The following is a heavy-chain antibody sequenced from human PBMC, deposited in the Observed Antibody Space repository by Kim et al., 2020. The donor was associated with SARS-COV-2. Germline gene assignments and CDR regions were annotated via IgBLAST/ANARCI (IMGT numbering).Heavy chain of an antibody. Sequence: YNPSHTSRVNIAVETSKNQYSLELYSVTAADTAVYYCARDDRYSGYELDDWGQGTLVTVSS. J-gene: IGHJ4*02. D-gene: IGHD5-12*01. CDR3: ARDDRYSGYELDD. V-gene: IGHV4-39*02.